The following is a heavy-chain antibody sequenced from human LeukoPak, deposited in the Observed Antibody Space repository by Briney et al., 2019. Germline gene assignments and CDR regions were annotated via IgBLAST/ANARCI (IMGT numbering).Heavy chain of an antibody. CDR1: GGSISSGDYY. CDR2: IYYSGSI. J-gene: IGHJ4*02. D-gene: IGHD4-23*01. CDR3: ARDSGGTVVTPPDY. Sequence: SQTLSLTCTVSGGSISSGDYYWSWIRQPPGKGLEWIGYIYYSGSIYYNPSLKSRVTISVDKSKNQFSLKLSSVTAADTAVYYCARDSGGTVVTPPDYWGQGTLVTVSS. V-gene: IGHV4-30-4*08.